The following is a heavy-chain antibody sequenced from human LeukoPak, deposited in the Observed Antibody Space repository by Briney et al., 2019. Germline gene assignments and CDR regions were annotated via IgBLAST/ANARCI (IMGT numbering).Heavy chain of an antibody. V-gene: IGHV3-48*03. CDR2: ISSSGSTI. D-gene: IGHD4-17*01. CDR3: ARGGGLRRTFDY. CDR1: GFTFSSYE. J-gene: IGHJ4*02. Sequence: SGGSLRLSCAASGFTFSSYEMNWVRQAPRKGLEWVSYISSSGSTIYYADSVKGRFTISRDNAKNSLYPQMNSLRAEDTAVYYCARGGGLRRTFDYWGQGTLVTVSS.